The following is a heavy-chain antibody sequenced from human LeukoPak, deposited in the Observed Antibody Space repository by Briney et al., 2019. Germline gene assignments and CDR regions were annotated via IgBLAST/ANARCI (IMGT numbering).Heavy chain of an antibody. CDR3: AKDGAYYIDDH. CDR1: GLTFSNHG. V-gene: IGHV3-30*02. J-gene: IGHJ4*02. Sequence: GGSLRLSCTASGLTFSNHGMNWVRQDPEKGLEWVAFIGHEGNNEQYRDSLKGRFTISRDNSKNTLYLQMNSLRTEDTAMYYCAKDGAYYIDDHWGQGTLVTVAS. D-gene: IGHD3-10*01. CDR2: IGHEGNNE.